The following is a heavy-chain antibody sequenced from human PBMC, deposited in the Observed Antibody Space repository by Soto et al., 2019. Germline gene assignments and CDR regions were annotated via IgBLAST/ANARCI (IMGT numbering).Heavy chain of an antibody. J-gene: IGHJ4*02. Sequence: GXSVKVSCKASGNTFSSYGISLVRQAPGQGLEWMGWISAYNGNTNYAQKLQGRVTMTTDTSTSTAYMELRSLRSDDTAVYYCARGTPFDYFEYWGQGTLVTVSS. CDR2: ISAYNGNT. V-gene: IGHV1-18*01. CDR1: GNTFSSYG. CDR3: ARGTPFDYFEY.